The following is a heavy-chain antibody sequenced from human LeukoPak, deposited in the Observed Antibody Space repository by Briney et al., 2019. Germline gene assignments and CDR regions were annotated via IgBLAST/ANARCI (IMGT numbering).Heavy chain of an antibody. D-gene: IGHD2-2*01. Sequence: GGSLRLSCAASGFTFSTYAMHWVRQGPGKGLEWVAVISYDGSNKFYADSVKGRFTTSRDNSKNTLYLQMNSLRAEDTAVYYCAKDRCVIVVKGMDVWGQGTTVTVSS. CDR3: AKDRCVIVVKGMDV. J-gene: IGHJ6*02. CDR1: GFTFSTYA. V-gene: IGHV3-30-3*01. CDR2: ISYDGSNK.